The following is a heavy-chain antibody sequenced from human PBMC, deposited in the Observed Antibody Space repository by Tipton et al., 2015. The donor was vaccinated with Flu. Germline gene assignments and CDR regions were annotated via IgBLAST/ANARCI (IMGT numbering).Heavy chain of an antibody. J-gene: IGHJ4*02. V-gene: IGHV4-38-2*02. CDR3: ARGPEQWLVNPHYFDY. CDR2: IYHSGST. Sequence: TPSLTCTVSGYSISSGYYWGWIRQPPGKGLEWIGSIYHSGSTYYNPSLKSRVTISVDTSKNQFSLKLSSVTAADTAVYYCARGPEQWLVNPHYFDYWGQGTLVTVSS. CDR1: GYSISSGYY. D-gene: IGHD6-19*01.